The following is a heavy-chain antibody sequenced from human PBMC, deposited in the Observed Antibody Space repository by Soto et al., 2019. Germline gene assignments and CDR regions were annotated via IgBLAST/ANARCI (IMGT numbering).Heavy chain of an antibody. J-gene: IGHJ4*02. CDR3: ANLSGKGLGWFDY. V-gene: IGHV3-23*01. CDR2: ISGSGGST. Sequence: EVQLLESGGGLVQPGGSLRLSCAASGFTFSSYAMSWVRQAPGKGLEWVSAISGSGGSTYYADSVKGRFTISRDNSKNTLYLQMNSLRAEDTAVYYCANLSGKGLGWFDYWGQGTLVTVSS. CDR1: GFTFSSYA. D-gene: IGHD6-13*01.